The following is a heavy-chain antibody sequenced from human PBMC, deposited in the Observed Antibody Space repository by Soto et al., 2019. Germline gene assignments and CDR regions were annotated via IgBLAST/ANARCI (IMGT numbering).Heavy chain of an antibody. CDR2: ISASGGNI. CDR3: TKENCGGTTSCYTAPNYIEY. J-gene: IGHJ4*02. CDR1: GFTFNNYG. V-gene: IGHV3-23*01. D-gene: IGHD2-2*02. Sequence: EVQLLESGGGLVQFGGSLRLSCAASGFTFNNYGVGWVRQAPGKGLEWVSTISASGGNIYYADSVKGRFTISRDTSKNTLYLQMDSLRAEDTAVYYCTKENCGGTTSCYTAPNYIEYWGQGTLVTVSS.